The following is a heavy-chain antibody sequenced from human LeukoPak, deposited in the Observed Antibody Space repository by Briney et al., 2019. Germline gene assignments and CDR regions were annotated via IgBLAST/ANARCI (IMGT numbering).Heavy chain of an antibody. CDR3: ARESPQLVKVN. CDR1: GFTFSSYS. D-gene: IGHD3-10*01. V-gene: IGHV3-48*01. CDR2: ISSSSSTI. Sequence: PGGSLRLSCATSGFTFSSYSMNWVRQAPGKGLEWVSYISSSSSTIYYADSVKGRFTISRDNAKNSLYLQMNSLRAEDTAVYYCARESPQLVKVNWGQGTLVTVSS. J-gene: IGHJ4*02.